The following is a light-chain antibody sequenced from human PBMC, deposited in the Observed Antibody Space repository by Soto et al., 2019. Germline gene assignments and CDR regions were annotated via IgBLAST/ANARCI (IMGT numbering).Light chain of an antibody. CDR3: QQYNNCSWT. CDR2: KAS. CDR1: QTISSW. J-gene: IGKJ5*01. Sequence: DTPMTHSRSTLSRTLVAKVTNSVVVSQTISSWLAWYQQKPGKAPKLLIYKASTLKSGVPSRFSGSGSGTEFTLIISSVQSVDFAVYSCQQYNNCSWTFGQGTRLEIK. V-gene: IGKV1-5*03.